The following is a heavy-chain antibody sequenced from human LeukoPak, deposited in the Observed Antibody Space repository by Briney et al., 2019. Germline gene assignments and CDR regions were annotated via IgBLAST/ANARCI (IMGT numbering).Heavy chain of an antibody. CDR3: AKDHYGSGSYCMDV. CDR1: GFTFSSYG. Sequence: GGSLRLSCAASGFTFSSYGMHWVRQAPGKGLEWVAFIRYDGSNKYYADSVKGRITISRDNSKNALYLQMNRLRAEDTAVYYCAKDHYGSGSYCMDVWGKGTTVTISS. CDR2: IRYDGSNK. V-gene: IGHV3-30*02. D-gene: IGHD3-10*01. J-gene: IGHJ6*03.